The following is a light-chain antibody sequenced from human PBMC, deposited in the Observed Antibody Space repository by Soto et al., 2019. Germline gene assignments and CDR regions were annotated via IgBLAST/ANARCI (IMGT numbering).Light chain of an antibody. CDR3: QQYNNWPRT. Sequence: LTQSPGTLSLNQGERATLSCRASQSVSSSYLAWYQQKPGQAPRLLIYGASSRATGIPARFSGSGSGTEFTLTISSLQSEDFAVYYCQQYNNWPRTFGQGTIVDIK. J-gene: IGKJ1*01. CDR2: GAS. V-gene: IGKV3-15*01. CDR1: QSVSSSY.